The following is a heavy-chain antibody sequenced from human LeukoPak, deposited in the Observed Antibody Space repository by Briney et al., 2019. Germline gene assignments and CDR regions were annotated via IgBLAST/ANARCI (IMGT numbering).Heavy chain of an antibody. CDR1: GGSISSYY. CDR2: IYYSGST. Sequence: PSETLSLTCTVSGGSISSYYWGWIRQPPGKGLEWIGSIYYSGSTYYNPSLKSRVTISVDTSKNQFSLKLSSVTAADTAVYYCARDRGRNYYDSSGYYSMDVWGQGTTVTVSS. V-gene: IGHV4-39*07. CDR3: ARDRGRNYYDSSGYYSMDV. D-gene: IGHD3-22*01. J-gene: IGHJ6*02.